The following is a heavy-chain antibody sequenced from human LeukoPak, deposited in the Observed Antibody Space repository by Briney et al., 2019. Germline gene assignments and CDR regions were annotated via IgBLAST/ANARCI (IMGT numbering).Heavy chain of an antibody. CDR1: GFTFHDYA. J-gene: IGHJ3*02. CDR2: ITWNSGSV. Sequence: GGSLRLSCAASGFTFHDYAMHWVRQVPGKGLEWVSGITWNSGSVLYADSVRGRFTISRDNAKNSLYLQMNSLRPEDMAFYYCAKGLGVASLIVDALDMWGQGTMVAV. D-gene: IGHD3/OR15-3a*01. V-gene: IGHV3-9*03. CDR3: AKGLGVASLIVDALDM.